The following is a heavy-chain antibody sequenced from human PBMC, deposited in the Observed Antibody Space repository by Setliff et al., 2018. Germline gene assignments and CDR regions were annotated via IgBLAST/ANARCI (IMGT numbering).Heavy chain of an antibody. Sequence: ASVKVSCKASGYTFTGYYMHWVRQAPGQGLEWMGWINPNSGGTNYAQKFQGRVTMTRDTPISTAYMELSRLRSDDTAVYYCARFYWRGGAFDIWGQGTMVTVSS. V-gene: IGHV1-2*02. CDR1: GYTFTGYY. J-gene: IGHJ3*02. CDR3: ARFYWRGGAFDI. D-gene: IGHD2-15*01. CDR2: INPNSGGT.